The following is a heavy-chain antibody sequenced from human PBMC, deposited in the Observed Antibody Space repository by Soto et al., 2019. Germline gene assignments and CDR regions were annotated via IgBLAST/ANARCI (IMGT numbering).Heavy chain of an antibody. CDR2: MNPNSGNT. D-gene: IGHD3-10*01. V-gene: IGHV1-8*01. Sequence: VQLVQSGAEVKKPGASVKVSCKASGYTFTSYDINWVRQATGQGLECMGWMNPNSGNTAYAQKSPGSDTMPRDTATTTLETGLTSPSAGDKPGMRPASTGTGGGGNGFDPWGQGTLVTVSS. J-gene: IGHJ5*02. CDR3: ASTGTGGGGNGFDP. CDR1: GYTFTSYD.